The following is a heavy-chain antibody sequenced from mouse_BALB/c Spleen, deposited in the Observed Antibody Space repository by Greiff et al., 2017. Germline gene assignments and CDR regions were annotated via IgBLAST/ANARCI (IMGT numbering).Heavy chain of an antibody. CDR3: ARRDNMGFAY. J-gene: IGHJ3*01. CDR2: INPGDGGT. V-gene: IGHV1-87*01. CDR1: GYTFTGYC. Sequence: VLLVESGAELARPGASVKLSCKTSGYTFTGYCMHWVNQRPGQGLEWIGAINPGDGGTRYTQKFKGKATLTADKSSSTAYMQLSSLASEDSAVYYCARRDNMGFAYWGQGTLVTVSA. D-gene: IGHD1-1*02.